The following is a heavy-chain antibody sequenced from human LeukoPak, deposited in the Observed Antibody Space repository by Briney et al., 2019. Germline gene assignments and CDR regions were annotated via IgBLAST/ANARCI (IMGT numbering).Heavy chain of an antibody. Sequence: GGSLRLSCAASGFTFSSYGMHWVRQAPGKGLEWVAVIWYDGSNKYYADSVKGRFTISRDNSKNTLYLQMNSLRAEDMAVYYCARDHLAYCGGDCPISDYWGQGTLVTVSS. CDR3: ARDHLAYCGGDCPISDY. J-gene: IGHJ4*02. CDR1: GFTFSSYG. CDR2: IWYDGSNK. D-gene: IGHD2-21*02. V-gene: IGHV3-33*01.